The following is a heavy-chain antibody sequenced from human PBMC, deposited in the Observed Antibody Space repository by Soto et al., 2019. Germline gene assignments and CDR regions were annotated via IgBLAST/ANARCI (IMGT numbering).Heavy chain of an antibody. J-gene: IGHJ6*02. Sequence: GGSLRLSCAASGFTFSSYAMSWVRQAPGKGLEWVSAISGSGGSTYYADSVKGRFTISRDNSKNTLYLQMNSLRAEDTAVYYCAKSKYYDSSGYSLYYYYYGMDVWGQGTTVTVSS. V-gene: IGHV3-23*01. CDR2: ISGSGGST. D-gene: IGHD3-22*01. CDR1: GFTFSSYA. CDR3: AKSKYYDSSGYSLYYYYYGMDV.